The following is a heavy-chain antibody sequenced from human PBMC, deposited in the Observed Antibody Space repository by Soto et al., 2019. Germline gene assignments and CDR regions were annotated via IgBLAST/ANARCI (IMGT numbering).Heavy chain of an antibody. D-gene: IGHD3-22*01. Sequence: PGGSLRLSCAASGFTFSSYGMHWVRQAPGKGLEWVAVIWYDGSNKYYADSVKGRFTISRDNSKNTLYLQMNSLRAEDTAVYYCARDSDYYDSSGYWTPLDYWGQGTLVTVSS. CDR3: ARDSDYYDSSGYWTPLDY. V-gene: IGHV3-33*01. CDR1: GFTFSSYG. CDR2: IWYDGSNK. J-gene: IGHJ4*02.